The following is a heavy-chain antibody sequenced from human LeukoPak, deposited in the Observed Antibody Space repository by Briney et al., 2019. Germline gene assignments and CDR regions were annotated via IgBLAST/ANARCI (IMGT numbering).Heavy chain of an antibody. Sequence: GGSLRLPCAASGLTFSIYGMSWVRQAPGKGLGWVSTISVSGGHTFYADSVKGRFTISRDNAKNTLYLQMERLRAEDTAVYYGAKDLSSGSYNFDYWGQGTLVTVSS. J-gene: IGHJ4*02. D-gene: IGHD3-10*01. CDR2: ISVSGGHT. CDR1: GLTFSIYG. CDR3: AKDLSSGSYNFDY. V-gene: IGHV3-23*01.